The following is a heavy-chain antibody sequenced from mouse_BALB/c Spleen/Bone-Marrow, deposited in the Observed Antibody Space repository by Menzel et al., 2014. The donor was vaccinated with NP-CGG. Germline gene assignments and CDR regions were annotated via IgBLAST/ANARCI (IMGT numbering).Heavy chain of an antibody. J-gene: IGHJ4*01. CDR2: IWGDGST. CDR3: ARELGHYAIDF. D-gene: IGHD4-1*01. CDR1: GFSLTGYG. Sequence: VMLVESGPGLASPSQSLSITCTASGFSLTGYGVNWVRQPPGKGLEWLGMIWGDGSTDYNSALKSRLSISKDNSKSQVFLKMNSLQTDDTARYYCARELGHYAIDFWGHGASVTISS. V-gene: IGHV2-6-7*01.